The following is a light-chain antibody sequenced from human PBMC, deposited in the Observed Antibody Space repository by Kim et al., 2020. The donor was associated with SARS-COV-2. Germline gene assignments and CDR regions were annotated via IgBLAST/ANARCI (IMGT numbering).Light chain of an antibody. J-gene: IGKJ1*01. V-gene: IGKV1-39*01. CDR1: QSISSY. CDR2: AAS. Sequence: ASVGDRVTITCRASQSISSYLNWYQQKPGKAPKLLIYAASSLQSGVPSRFSGSGSGTDFTLTISSLQPEDFATYYCQQSYSTPRTFGQGTKVGIK. CDR3: QQSYSTPRT.